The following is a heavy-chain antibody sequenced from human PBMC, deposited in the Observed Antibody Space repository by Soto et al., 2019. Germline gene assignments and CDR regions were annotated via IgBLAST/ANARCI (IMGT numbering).Heavy chain of an antibody. CDR3: AKGGATVALLTHDY. J-gene: IGHJ4*02. CDR2: LTGSSGVT. CDR1: GFTFSNFA. V-gene: IGHV3-23*01. Sequence: EVQLLESGGGLVQPGGSLRLSCVVSGFTFSNFAMSWVRQAPGKGLEWVSTLTGSSGVTYYADSVKGRFAISRDNSRNTLSLQMNSLTAEDTAVYYCAKGGATVALLTHDYWGQGTRVTVSS. D-gene: IGHD3-9*01.